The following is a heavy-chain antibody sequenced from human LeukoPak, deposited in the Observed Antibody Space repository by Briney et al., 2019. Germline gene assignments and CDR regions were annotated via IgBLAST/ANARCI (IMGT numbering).Heavy chain of an antibody. V-gene: IGHV1-69*13. D-gene: IGHD3-10*01. Sequence: SVKVSCKASGYTFTSYGISWVRQAPGQGLEWMGGIIPIFGTANYAQKFQGRVTITADESTSTAYMELSSLRSEDTAVYYCARSPMVREGLNYYYYMDVWGKGTTVTVSS. CDR1: GYTFTSYG. CDR2: IIPIFGTA. CDR3: ARSPMVREGLNYYYYMDV. J-gene: IGHJ6*03.